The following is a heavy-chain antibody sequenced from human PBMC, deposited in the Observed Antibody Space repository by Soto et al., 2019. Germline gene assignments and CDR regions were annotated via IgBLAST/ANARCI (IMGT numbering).Heavy chain of an antibody. CDR3: ARGSSSLRMNWFDP. V-gene: IGHV4-39*01. CDR2: IYYSGST. CDR1: GGSISSSSYY. J-gene: IGHJ5*02. Sequence: QLQLQESGPGLVKPSETLSLTCTVSGGSISSSSYYWGWIRQPPGKGLEWIGSIYYSGSTYYNPSLKSRVTISVDTSENQFSLKLSSVTAADTAVYYCARGSSSLRMNWFDPWGQGTLVTVSS. D-gene: IGHD6-6*01.